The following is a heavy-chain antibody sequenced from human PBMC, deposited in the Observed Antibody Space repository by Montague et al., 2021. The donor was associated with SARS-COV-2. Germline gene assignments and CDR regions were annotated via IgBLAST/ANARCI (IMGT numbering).Heavy chain of an antibody. J-gene: IGHJ6*02. Sequence: SETLSLTCTVSGGSISSSSYYWGWIRQAPGKGLEWIGSIYYSGSTYYNPSPKSRVTISVDTSKNQFSLKLSSVTAADTAVYYCARDPSRQPLLYPIGDYYYGMDVWGQGTTVTVSS. D-gene: IGHD2-2*02. V-gene: IGHV4-39*07. CDR3: ARDPSRQPLLYPIGDYYYGMDV. CDR1: GGSISSSSYY. CDR2: IYYSGST.